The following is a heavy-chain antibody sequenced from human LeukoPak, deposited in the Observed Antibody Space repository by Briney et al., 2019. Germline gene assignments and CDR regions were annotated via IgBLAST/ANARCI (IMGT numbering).Heavy chain of an antibody. Sequence: PGGSLRLSCAASGFNVGSNYMSWVRQAPGKGLEWVSIIYSGGNTYYADSVKGRITISRGNSENTVDLQMNSLRVEDTAVYYCARGMVATGSWGQGTLVTVSS. J-gene: IGHJ5*02. CDR2: IYSGGNT. CDR3: ARGMVATGS. D-gene: IGHD5-12*01. V-gene: IGHV3-66*02. CDR1: GFNVGSNY.